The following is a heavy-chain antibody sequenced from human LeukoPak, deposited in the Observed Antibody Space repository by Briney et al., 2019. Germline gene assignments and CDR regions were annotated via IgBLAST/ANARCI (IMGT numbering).Heavy chain of an antibody. J-gene: IGHJ4*02. CDR1: GFTFSNYA. CDR2: IWHDGSNR. Sequence: GGSLRLSCAASGFTFSNYAMRWVRQAPGKGLEWVAFIWHDGSNRYHADSVKGRFTISRDNSKNTVYLQINSLRAEDTAVYHCARDGRDGYNFDYWGQGTLVTVSS. D-gene: IGHD5-24*01. V-gene: IGHV3-33*01. CDR3: ARDGRDGYNFDY.